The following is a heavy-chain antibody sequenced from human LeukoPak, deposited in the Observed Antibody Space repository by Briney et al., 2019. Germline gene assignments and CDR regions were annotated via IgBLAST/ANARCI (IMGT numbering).Heavy chain of an antibody. Sequence: PGGSLRLSCAASGFTFSSYWMSWVRQAPGKGLEWVANIKQDGSEKYYVDSVKGRFTISRDNAKNSLYLQMNSLRAEDTAVYYCARVKTIFGVSGDWFDPWGQGTQVTVSS. CDR1: GFTFSSYW. V-gene: IGHV3-7*01. D-gene: IGHD3-3*01. CDR3: ARVKTIFGVSGDWFDP. CDR2: IKQDGSEK. J-gene: IGHJ5*02.